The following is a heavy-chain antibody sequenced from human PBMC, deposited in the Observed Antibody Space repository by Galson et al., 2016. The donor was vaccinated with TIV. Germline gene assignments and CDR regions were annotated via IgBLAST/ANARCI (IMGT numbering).Heavy chain of an antibody. Sequence: ETLSLTCTVSGASISSSRHYWGWVRQPPGKGLEWIGSVYYSGSTYFNPSLKSRVTQSVETSKTQFSVKMTSVTAADTALYYCATTTLGVLSRIDPWGQGTLVTVSS. CDR1: GASISSSRHY. V-gene: IGHV4-39*01. J-gene: IGHJ5*02. CDR3: ATTTLGVLSRIDP. CDR2: VYYSGST. D-gene: IGHD3-3*01.